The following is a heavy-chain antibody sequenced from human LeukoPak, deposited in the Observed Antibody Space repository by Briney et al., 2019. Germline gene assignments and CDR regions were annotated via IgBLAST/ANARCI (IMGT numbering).Heavy chain of an antibody. D-gene: IGHD5-18*01. V-gene: IGHV3-30-3*01. CDR1: GFTFSSYA. Sequence: GGSLRLSCAASGFTFSSYAMHWVRQAPGKGLEWVAGISYDGSNKNYADSVEGRFTISRDNSKNTLYLQMNSLRAEDTAVYYCARDGMDTAMVNVGYFDYWGQGTLVTVSS. CDR3: ARDGMDTAMVNVGYFDY. CDR2: ISYDGSNK. J-gene: IGHJ4*02.